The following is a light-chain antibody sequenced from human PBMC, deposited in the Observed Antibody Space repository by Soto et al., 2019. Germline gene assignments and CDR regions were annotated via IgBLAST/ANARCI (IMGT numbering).Light chain of an antibody. Sequence: DIQMTQSPSTLSASVGDRVTITCRASQSISSWLAWYQQTPGKAPKLLIYDASSLQSGVPSRFSGSGSGTEFTLTISSLQPDDFATYYCQQYNSYRWTFGQGTKVEIK. CDR1: QSISSW. V-gene: IGKV1-5*01. CDR2: DAS. CDR3: QQYNSYRWT. J-gene: IGKJ1*01.